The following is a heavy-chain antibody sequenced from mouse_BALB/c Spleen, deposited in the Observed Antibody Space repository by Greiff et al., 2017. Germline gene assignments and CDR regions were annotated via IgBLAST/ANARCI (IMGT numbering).Heavy chain of an antibody. Sequence: EVQLKQSGPSLVKPSQTLSLTCSVTGDSITSGYWNWIRKFPGNKLEYMGYISYSGSTYYNPSLKSRISITRDTSKNQYYLQLNSVTTEDTATYYCARWMGSSDYAMDYWGQGTSVTVSS. CDR3: ARWMGSSDYAMDY. J-gene: IGHJ4*01. CDR1: GDSITSGY. D-gene: IGHD1-1*01. V-gene: IGHV3-8*02. CDR2: ISYSGST.